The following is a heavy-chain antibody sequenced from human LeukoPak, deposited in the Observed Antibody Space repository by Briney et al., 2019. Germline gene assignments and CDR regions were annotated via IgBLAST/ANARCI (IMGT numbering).Heavy chain of an antibody. D-gene: IGHD1-26*01. Sequence: SETLSLTCTVSGGSVDTIDYYWSWIRQPPGKGLEWIGYMYHTGSSICSPSLKSRLTISVDTSKNQFTLNLSSMTAADTAVYYCAGDQGGSAHRHAFDIWGQGTLVTVS. V-gene: IGHV4-61*08. CDR2: MYHTGSS. CDR3: AGDQGGSAHRHAFDI. CDR1: GGSVDTIDYY. J-gene: IGHJ3*02.